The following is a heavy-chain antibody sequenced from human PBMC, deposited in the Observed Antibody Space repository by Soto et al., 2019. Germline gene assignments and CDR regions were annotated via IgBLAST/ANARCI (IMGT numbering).Heavy chain of an antibody. D-gene: IGHD3-22*01. Sequence: ASVKVSCKASGYTFTNYGISWVRQAPGQGLEWMGWISAYNGNINYAQKLQGRVTMTTDTSTSTVYMELRSLRSDDTAVYYCARFPAFDSSGYYRSNFDFWGQGTLVTVSS. CDR3: ARFPAFDSSGYYRSNFDF. J-gene: IGHJ4*02. CDR2: ISAYNGNI. V-gene: IGHV1-18*01. CDR1: GYTFTNYG.